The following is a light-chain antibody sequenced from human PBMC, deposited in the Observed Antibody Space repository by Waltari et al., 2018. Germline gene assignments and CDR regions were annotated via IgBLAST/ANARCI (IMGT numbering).Light chain of an antibody. Sequence: DIVMTQSPDSLAVSLGERATINCKSSQSVLYSSNNKNYLAWYQQKPGQHPKLLIYWASTRGSGVPDRFSGSGSGTDFTLTISSLQAEDVAVYYCQQYYSTPLTFGGGTKVEIK. CDR3: QQYYSTPLT. CDR1: QSVLYSSNNKNY. CDR2: WAS. V-gene: IGKV4-1*01. J-gene: IGKJ4*01.